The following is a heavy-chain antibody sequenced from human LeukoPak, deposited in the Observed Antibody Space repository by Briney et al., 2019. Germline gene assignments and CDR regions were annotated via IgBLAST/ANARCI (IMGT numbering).Heavy chain of an antibody. CDR3: ANTPGYCSSTSCYRRGFDY. CDR1: GFTFSSYG. V-gene: IGHV3-30*02. J-gene: IGHJ4*02. Sequence: GGSLRLSCAASGFTFSSYGMHWVRQAPGKGLEWVAFIRYDGSNKYYADSVKGRFTISRDNSKNTLYLQMNSLRAEDTAVYYWANTPGYCSSTSCYRRGFDYWGQGTPVTVSS. D-gene: IGHD2-2*02. CDR2: IRYDGSNK.